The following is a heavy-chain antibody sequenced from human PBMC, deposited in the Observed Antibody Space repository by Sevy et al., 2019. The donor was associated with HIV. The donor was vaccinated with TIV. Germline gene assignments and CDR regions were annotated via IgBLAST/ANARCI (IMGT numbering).Heavy chain of an antibody. V-gene: IGHV3-30*04. CDR1: GFIFSNYP. D-gene: IGHD5-18*01. CDR3: ARGPIQLGAFDL. CDR2: ISYDATYK. Sequence: GGSLRLSCAASGFIFSNYPIHWVRQAPGKGLEWVAVISYDATYKYYADSVKGRFTISRDNSKKTLYLQMNSLGAEDTAVYYWARGPIQLGAFDLWGQGTLVTVSS. J-gene: IGHJ3*01.